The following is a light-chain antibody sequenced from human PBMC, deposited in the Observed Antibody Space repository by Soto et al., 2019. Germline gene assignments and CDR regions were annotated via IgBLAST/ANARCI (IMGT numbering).Light chain of an antibody. J-gene: IGLJ2*01. V-gene: IGLV1-47*02. CDR2: SNN. CDR1: SSNIGSNY. Sequence: QSVLTQPPSASGTPGQRVTISCSGSSSNIGSNYVYWYQQLPGTAPKLLIYSNNQRPSGVPDRFSGSKSGTSASLAISGLRSEDEADYYCAVWDDSLRGVFGGGTKVTVL. CDR3: AVWDDSLRGV.